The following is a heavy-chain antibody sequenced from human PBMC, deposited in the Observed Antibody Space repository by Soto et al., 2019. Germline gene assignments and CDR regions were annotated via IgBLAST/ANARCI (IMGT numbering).Heavy chain of an antibody. Sequence: SETLSLTCTVSGGTISSISYYWGWIRQPPGKGLEWIGSIKYSGHTFYNPSLKSRVTMSVDTSKNQFSLRLSSVTAAETAVYYCARVDIAVVPSTTFDYWGQGTLVTVSS. CDR3: ARVDIAVVPSTTFDY. V-gene: IGHV4-39*01. CDR1: GGTISSISYY. CDR2: IKYSGHT. D-gene: IGHD2-2*01. J-gene: IGHJ4*02.